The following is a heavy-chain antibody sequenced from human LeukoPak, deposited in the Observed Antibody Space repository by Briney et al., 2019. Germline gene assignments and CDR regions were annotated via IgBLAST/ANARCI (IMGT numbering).Heavy chain of an antibody. CDR3: ARDGVRHYYDSSGPGGYYMDV. CDR2: INPSGGST. Sequence: GASVKVSCKASGYTFTSYGISWVRQAPGQGLEWMGIINPSGGSTSYAQKFQGRVTMTRDTSTSTVYMELSSLRSEDTAVYYCARDGVRHYYDSSGPGGYYMDVWGKGTTVTVSS. V-gene: IGHV1-46*01. J-gene: IGHJ6*03. CDR1: GYTFTSYG. D-gene: IGHD3-22*01.